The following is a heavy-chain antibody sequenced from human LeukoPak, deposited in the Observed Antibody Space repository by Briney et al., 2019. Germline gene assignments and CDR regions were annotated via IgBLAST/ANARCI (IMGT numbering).Heavy chain of an antibody. CDR1: GASLSFTSHS. V-gene: IGHV4-39*01. CDR2: FHSSGST. Sequence: SETLSLTCTVSGASLSFTSHSWGWVRQTPGKGVEWMATFHSSGSTFYSSSLQSRVTISADTSRSQFSLNLNSVTAADTAVYYCVRLPTGFPNWFDTWGQGSLVTVSS. J-gene: IGHJ5*02. CDR3: VRLPTGFPNWFDT.